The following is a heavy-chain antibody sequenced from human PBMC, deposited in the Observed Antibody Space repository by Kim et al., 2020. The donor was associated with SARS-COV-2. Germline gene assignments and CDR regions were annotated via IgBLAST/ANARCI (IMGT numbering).Heavy chain of an antibody. Sequence: ASVKVSCKASGYTFTGYYMHWVRQAPGQGLEWMGWINPNSGGTNYAQKFQGWVTMTRDTSISTAYMELSRLRSDDTAVYYCARQQGYQVVAANPYYYYYGMDVWGQGTTVTVSS. CDR1: GYTFTGYY. CDR2: INPNSGGT. D-gene: IGHD2-15*01. CDR3: ARQQGYQVVAANPYYYYYGMDV. V-gene: IGHV1-2*04. J-gene: IGHJ6*02.